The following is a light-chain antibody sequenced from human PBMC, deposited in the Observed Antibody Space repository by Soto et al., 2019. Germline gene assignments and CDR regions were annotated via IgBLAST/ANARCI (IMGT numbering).Light chain of an antibody. CDR2: DVN. V-gene: IGLV7-46*01. CDR1: TGAVTSGHY. Sequence: QAVVTQEPSQTVSPGGTVTLTCGSSTGAVTSGHYPYWFQVKPGQAPRTLLYDVNNKHSWTPARFSGSLLGGKAALTLSGAQPEDEADYYCMLSYSGPSIFGRGTQLTLL. CDR3: MLSYSGPSI. J-gene: IGLJ7*01.